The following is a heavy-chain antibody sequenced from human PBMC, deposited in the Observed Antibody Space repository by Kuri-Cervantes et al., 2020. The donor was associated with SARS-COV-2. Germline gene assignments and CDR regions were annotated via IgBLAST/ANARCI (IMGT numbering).Heavy chain of an antibody. CDR1: GYTFTSYD. CDR2: MNPNSGNT. J-gene: IGHJ6*02. V-gene: IGHV1-8*01. CDR3: AKAAAHHYYYYGMDV. D-gene: IGHD6-25*01. Sequence: ASVKVSCKASGYTFTSYDINWVRQATGQGLEWMGWMNPNSGNTGYAQKFQGRVTMTRNTSISTAYMELSSLRTEDTALYYCAKAAAHHYYYYGMDVWGQGTTVTVSS.